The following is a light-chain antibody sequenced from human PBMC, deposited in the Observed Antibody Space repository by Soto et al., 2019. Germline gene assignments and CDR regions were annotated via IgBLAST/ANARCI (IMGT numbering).Light chain of an antibody. CDR2: RAS. V-gene: IGKV3-15*01. J-gene: IGKJ4*01. CDR1: QSVSIL. CDR3: QQYNNWPRAT. Sequence: EIVMTQSPATLSVSPGERATLSCRASQSVSILLAWYQQKPGQAPRLFIFRASSRATGLPARFSASGSGTDFNLTISSLQSEDFAVYYCQQYNNWPRATFGGGTKVDI.